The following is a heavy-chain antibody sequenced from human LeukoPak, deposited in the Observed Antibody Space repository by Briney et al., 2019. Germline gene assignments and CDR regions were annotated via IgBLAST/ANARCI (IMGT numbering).Heavy chain of an antibody. D-gene: IGHD3-10*01. V-gene: IGHV1-46*01. Sequence: ASVKVSCKASGYTFTSYYMHWVRQAPGQGLEWMGIINPSGGSTSYAQKFQGRVTMTRDTSTSTVYMELSSLRSEDTAVYYCARSITMIRGVHDAFDFWGQGTMVTVSS. J-gene: IGHJ3*01. CDR1: GYTFTSYY. CDR2: INPSGGST. CDR3: ARSITMIRGVHDAFDF.